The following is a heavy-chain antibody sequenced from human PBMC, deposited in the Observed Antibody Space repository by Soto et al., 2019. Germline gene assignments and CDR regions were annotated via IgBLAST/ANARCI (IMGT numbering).Heavy chain of an antibody. J-gene: IGHJ4*02. Sequence: EVQLVESGGGLVQPGGSLRLSCAASGFTFGNSWMHWVRQAPGEGLEWVSRMNSDGSTTDYADSVKGRFTVSRDNAKNTLYLLMNRLRAEDTAVNYCATAEVDYWGPGTLVIVSS. CDR3: ATAEVDY. CDR1: GFTFGNSW. CDR2: MNSDGSTT. V-gene: IGHV3-74*02.